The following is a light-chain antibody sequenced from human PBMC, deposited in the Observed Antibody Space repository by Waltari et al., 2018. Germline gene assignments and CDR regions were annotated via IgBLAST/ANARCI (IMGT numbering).Light chain of an antibody. CDR3: ATWDSSLSLYV. V-gene: IGLV1-51*01. J-gene: IGLJ1*01. Sequence: QSALTQPPSVSAAPGQKVTISCSGTISSLGSNYVSWYQQLPQTAPKLVIFENDKRPSDIPARFSGSKSGTSATLGITGLQTGDEADYYCATWDSSLSLYVFGTGTKITVL. CDR2: END. CDR1: ISSLGSNY.